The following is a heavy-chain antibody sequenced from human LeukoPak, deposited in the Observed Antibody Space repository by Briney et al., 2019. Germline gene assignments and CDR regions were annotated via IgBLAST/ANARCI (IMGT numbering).Heavy chain of an antibody. D-gene: IGHD3-10*01. CDR2: ISSSSSYI. CDR1: GFTFSSYS. J-gene: IGHJ6*02. CDR3: ASNYYGSGSYYTLRLNPYYYYYGMDV. Sequence: GGSLRLSCAASGFTFSSYSMNWVRQAPGKGLEWVSSISSSSSYIYYADSVKGRFTISRDNAKNSLYLQMNSLRAEDTAVYYCASNYYGSGSYYTLRLNPYYYYYGMDVWGQGTTVTVSS. V-gene: IGHV3-21*01.